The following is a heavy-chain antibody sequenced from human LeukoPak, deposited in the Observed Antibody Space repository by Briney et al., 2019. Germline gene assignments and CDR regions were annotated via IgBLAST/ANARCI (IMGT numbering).Heavy chain of an antibody. V-gene: IGHV4-34*01. Sequence: SETLSLTCAVYGGSFSGYYWSWIRQPPGEGLEWIGEINHSGSTNYNPSLKSRVTISVDTSKNQFSLKLSSVTAADTAVYYCARGVPGSGLFWYYYYGMDVWGQGTTVTVSS. D-gene: IGHD6-19*01. CDR1: GGSFSGYY. CDR2: INHSGST. J-gene: IGHJ6*02. CDR3: ARGVPGSGLFWYYYYGMDV.